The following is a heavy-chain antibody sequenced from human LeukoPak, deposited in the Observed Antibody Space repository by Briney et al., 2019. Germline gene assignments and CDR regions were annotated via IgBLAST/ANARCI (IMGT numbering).Heavy chain of an antibody. V-gene: IGHV3-30*01. D-gene: IGHD3-3*02. Sequence: GGSLRLSCAASGFTFTNYALHWVRQAPGMGLEWVAVISSDGVSEHYADSVKGRVTISRDDFKNTVHLQTQSLRAEDTAVYYCARQGAALKFHFLYMDVWGNGTTVIVSS. J-gene: IGHJ6*03. CDR1: GFTFTNYA. CDR2: ISSDGVSE. CDR3: ARQGAALKFHFLYMDV.